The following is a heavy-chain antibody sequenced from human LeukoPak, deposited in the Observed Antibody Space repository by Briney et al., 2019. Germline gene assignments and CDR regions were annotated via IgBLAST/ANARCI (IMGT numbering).Heavy chain of an antibody. CDR1: GFTFSSYV. CDR3: AKDRDSGSSGGDAFDI. Sequence: GGSLRLSCAASGFTFSSYVMSWVRQAPGKGLEWVSAISGSGGSTYYADSVKGRFTVSRDNSKNTLYLQMNSLRAEDTAVYYCAKDRDSGSSGGDAFDIWGQGTMVTVSS. V-gene: IGHV3-23*01. J-gene: IGHJ3*02. D-gene: IGHD1-26*01. CDR2: ISGSGGST.